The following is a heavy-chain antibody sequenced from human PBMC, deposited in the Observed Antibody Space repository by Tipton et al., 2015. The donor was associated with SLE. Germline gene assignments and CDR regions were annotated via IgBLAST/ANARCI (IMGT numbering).Heavy chain of an antibody. J-gene: IGHJ1*01. CDR3: ASSNHYDSAGLPPRAEYFLH. Sequence: TLSLTCTVPGGSIRGYYWSWIRQPPGGGLEWIGYIHYSRSTNYNPSLKSRVTMSVDTPKNVFSLKMSSVTAADTAVYYCASSNHYDSAGLPPRAEYFLHWGQGTLVTVSA. V-gene: IGHV4-59*08. D-gene: IGHD3-22*01. CDR1: GGSIRGYY. CDR2: IHYSRST.